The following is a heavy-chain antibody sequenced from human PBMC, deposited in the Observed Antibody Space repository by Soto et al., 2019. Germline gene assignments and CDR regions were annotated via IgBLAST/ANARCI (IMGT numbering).Heavy chain of an antibody. V-gene: IGHV4-59*01. Sequence: XXTLSLTCAVYGGSFSGYYWRWILQPPGRGLEWIGYIYYSGSTNYNPSLKSRVTISVDTSKNQFSLKLSSVTAEDTAVYYCARAPRGNYGYPSYFDYWGQGTLVTVSS. CDR3: ARAPRGNYGYPSYFDY. CDR2: IYYSGST. D-gene: IGHD3-10*01. J-gene: IGHJ4*02. CDR1: GGSFSGYY.